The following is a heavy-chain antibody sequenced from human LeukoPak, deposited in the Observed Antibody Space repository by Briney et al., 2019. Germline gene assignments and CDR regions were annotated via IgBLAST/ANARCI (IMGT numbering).Heavy chain of an antibody. CDR2: ITGSGGST. D-gene: IGHD2-15*01. J-gene: IGHJ6*02. Sequence: GGSLRLSCAASGFTFSDYNMSWVRQAPGKGLEWVSVITGSGGSTNYADSVKGRFTISRDNSKNTLYLQMNSLRAEDTAVYYCAKPNSLGYCSGGSCSGMDVWGQGTTVTVSS. CDR3: AKPNSLGYCSGGSCSGMDV. CDR1: GFTFSDYN. V-gene: IGHV3-23*01.